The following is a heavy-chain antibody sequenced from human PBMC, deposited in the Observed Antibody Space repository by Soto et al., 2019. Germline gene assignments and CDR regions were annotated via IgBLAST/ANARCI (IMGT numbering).Heavy chain of an antibody. CDR3: ARVKDFDDFWSGYSEPFDY. V-gene: IGHV4-59*01. D-gene: IGHD3-3*01. J-gene: IGHJ4*02. CDR1: GGSISSYY. CDR2: IFYSGST. Sequence: SETLSLTCTVSGGSISSYYWSWIRQPPGKGLEWIGYIFYSGSTNYNPSLKSRVTISVDTSKNQFSLKLSSVTAADTAVYYCARVKDFDDFWSGYSEPFDYWGQGTLVTVSS.